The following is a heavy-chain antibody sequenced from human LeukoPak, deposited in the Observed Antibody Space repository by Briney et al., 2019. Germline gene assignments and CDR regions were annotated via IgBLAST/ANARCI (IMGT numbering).Heavy chain of an antibody. Sequence: SVKVSCKASGGTFSSYAISWVRQAPGQGLEWMGGIIPIFGTANYAQKFQGRVTITTDESTSTAYMELSSLRSEDTAVYYCARGGSSSPLGWYFDLWGRGTLVTVSS. J-gene: IGHJ2*01. CDR1: GGTFSSYA. V-gene: IGHV1-69*05. CDR3: ARGGSSSPLGWYFDL. CDR2: IIPIFGTA. D-gene: IGHD6-6*01.